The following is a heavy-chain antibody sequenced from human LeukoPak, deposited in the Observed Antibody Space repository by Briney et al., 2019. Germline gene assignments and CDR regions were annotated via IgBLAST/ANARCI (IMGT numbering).Heavy chain of an antibody. J-gene: IGHJ5*02. D-gene: IGHD2-15*01. Sequence: GASVKVSCKASGSTFAYNYVHWVRQAPGQGLEWMGWISPNSGGINYARKFQGRVTMTRDTSIGTAYVELSRLTSDDTAVYYCATAGYCSGGRCSDWFDPWGQGTLVTVSS. CDR1: GSTFAYNY. V-gene: IGHV1-2*02. CDR3: ATAGYCSGGRCSDWFDP. CDR2: ISPNSGGI.